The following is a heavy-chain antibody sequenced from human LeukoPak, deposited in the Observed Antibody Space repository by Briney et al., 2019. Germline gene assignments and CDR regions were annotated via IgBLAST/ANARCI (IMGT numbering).Heavy chain of an antibody. J-gene: IGHJ4*02. D-gene: IGHD3-22*01. CDR3: ASRYYDSSGYYDGDY. Sequence: GASVKVSCKASGYTFTGYYMHWVRQAPGQGLEWMGWINPNSGGTNYAQKFQGRVTMTRDTSISTAYMELSRLRSDDTAVYYCASRYYDSSGYYDGDYWGQGTLVTVSS. CDR2: INPNSGGT. V-gene: IGHV1-2*02. CDR1: GYTFTGYY.